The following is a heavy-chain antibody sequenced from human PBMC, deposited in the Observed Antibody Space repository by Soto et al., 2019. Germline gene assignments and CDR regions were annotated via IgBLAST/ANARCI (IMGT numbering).Heavy chain of an antibody. CDR2: ISAYNGNT. V-gene: IGHV1-18*01. Sequence: ASVKVSCKASGYTFTSYGISWVRQAPGQGLEWMGWISAYNGNTNYAQKLQGRVTMTTDTSTSTAYMELRSLRSDDTAVYYCARDRSSSSSEIDYYYYYGVDVWGQGTTVTVSS. J-gene: IGHJ6*02. CDR3: ARDRSSSSSEIDYYYYYGVDV. D-gene: IGHD6-6*01. CDR1: GYTFTSYG.